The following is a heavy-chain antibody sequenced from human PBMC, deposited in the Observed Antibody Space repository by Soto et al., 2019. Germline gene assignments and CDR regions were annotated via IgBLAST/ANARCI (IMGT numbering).Heavy chain of an antibody. CDR2: IDPSDSYT. V-gene: IGHV5-10-1*01. Sequence: PGESLKISSKGAGYSFTSYWISWVRQMHGKGLEWMGRIDPSDSYTNYSPSFQGHVTISADKSISTAYLQWSSLKASDTAMYYCALNSPLAGGYGVWGQGTTVTVSS. J-gene: IGHJ6*02. CDR1: GYSFTSYW. D-gene: IGHD2-15*01. CDR3: ALNSPLAGGYGV.